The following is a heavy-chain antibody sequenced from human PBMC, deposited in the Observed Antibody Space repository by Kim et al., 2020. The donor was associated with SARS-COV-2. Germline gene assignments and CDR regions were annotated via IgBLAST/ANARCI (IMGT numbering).Heavy chain of an antibody. CDR3: ARENSGWYVAGYMDV. Sequence: GGSLRLSCAASGFTFSSYSMNWVRQAPGKGLEWVSSISSSSSYIYYADSVKGRFTISRDNAKNSLYLQMNSLRAEDTAVYYCARENSGWYVAGYMDVWGKGPTVTVSS. J-gene: IGHJ6*03. V-gene: IGHV3-21*01. CDR2: ISSSSSYI. D-gene: IGHD6-19*01. CDR1: GFTFSSYS.